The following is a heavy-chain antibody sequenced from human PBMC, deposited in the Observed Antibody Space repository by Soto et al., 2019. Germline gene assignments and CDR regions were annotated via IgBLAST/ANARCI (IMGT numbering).Heavy chain of an antibody. V-gene: IGHV3-15*07. J-gene: IGHJ4*02. CDR1: DFTFNNAW. Sequence: GGSLRLSCAASDFTFNNAWMNWVRQTPGKGLEWVGRIKSKTDGGTTDYAAPVKGRFTISRDDSKNTLYLQMNSLKTEDSAVYYCTTKATHYSFDCWGQGTLVTVSS. CDR3: TTKATHYSFDC. CDR2: IKSKTDGGTT.